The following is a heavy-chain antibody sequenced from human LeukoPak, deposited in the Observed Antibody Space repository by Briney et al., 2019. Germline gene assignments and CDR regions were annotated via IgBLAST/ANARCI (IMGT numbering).Heavy chain of an antibody. CDR3: AKVDIVATIVAGRLVDY. CDR2: ISNDGSNK. CDR1: GFTFSSYG. D-gene: IGHD5-12*01. J-gene: IGHJ4*02. Sequence: PGRSLRLSCAASGFTFSSYGMQWFRQAPDKGLEWVAAISNDGSNKYYADSVKGRFTISRDNSKNTLYLQMNSLRAEDTAVYYCAKVDIVATIVAGRLVDYWGQGTLVTVSS. V-gene: IGHV3-30*18.